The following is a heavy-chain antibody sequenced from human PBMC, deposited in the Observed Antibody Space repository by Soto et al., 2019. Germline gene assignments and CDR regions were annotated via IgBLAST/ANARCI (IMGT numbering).Heavy chain of an antibody. Sequence: QVRLQEWGPGLVKPSQTLSLKCSVSGGSITTGGWYWSWIRQLPGKGLEWIGDVYYSGNTYYNASLKSRFTISVEAAKNQCSLKLSSVTAADTAVYYWAQALVFTGGDGFDIWGQGRLVTVSS. CDR2: VYYSGNT. J-gene: IGHJ3*02. V-gene: IGHV4-31*02. D-gene: IGHD1-1*01. CDR1: GGSITTGGWY. CDR3: AQALVFTGGDGFDI.